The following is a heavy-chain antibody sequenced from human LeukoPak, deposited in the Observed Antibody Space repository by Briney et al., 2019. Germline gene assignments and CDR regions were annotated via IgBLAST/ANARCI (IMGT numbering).Heavy chain of an antibody. CDR2: ISAYNGNT. D-gene: IGHD4-23*01. CDR3: ARVWLGPNTLVTPTSWFDP. J-gene: IGHJ5*02. CDR1: GYTFTSYY. V-gene: IGHV1-18*04. Sequence: ASVKVSCKASGYTFTSYYVHWVRQAPGQGLEWMGWISAYNGNTNYAQKLQGRVTMTTDTSTSTAYMELRSLRSDDTAVYYCARVWLGPNTLVTPTSWFDPWGQGTLVT.